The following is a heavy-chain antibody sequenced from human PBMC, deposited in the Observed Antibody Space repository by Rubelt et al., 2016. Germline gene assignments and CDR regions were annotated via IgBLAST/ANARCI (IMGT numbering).Heavy chain of an antibody. Sequence: QLQLQESGPGLVKPSETLSLTCTVSGGSISSSSYYWGWIRQPPGKGLEWTGSIYYSGSTYYNPSLKSRVTISVDTSKNQFSLKLSSVTAADTAVYYCARGRFLEWLPPDYWGQGTLVTVSS. CDR1: GGSISSSSYY. D-gene: IGHD3-3*01. CDR2: IYYSGST. J-gene: IGHJ4*02. CDR3: ARGRFLEWLPPDY. V-gene: IGHV4-39*01.